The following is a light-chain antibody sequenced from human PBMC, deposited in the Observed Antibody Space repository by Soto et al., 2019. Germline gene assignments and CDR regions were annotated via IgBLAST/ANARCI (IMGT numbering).Light chain of an antibody. V-gene: IGKV1-5*03. CDR3: QQYNTYPWT. Sequence: DIRVTDARXXLXXXXGXXXRXXCRASQTMSSGVAWYQEKPGKAPKLLIYKASTLKSGDPSRFSGRGSGTEFTLTVCSLQPDDSATDYCQQYNTYPWTFGQGSNVDI. CDR2: KAS. J-gene: IGKJ1*01. CDR1: QTMSSG.